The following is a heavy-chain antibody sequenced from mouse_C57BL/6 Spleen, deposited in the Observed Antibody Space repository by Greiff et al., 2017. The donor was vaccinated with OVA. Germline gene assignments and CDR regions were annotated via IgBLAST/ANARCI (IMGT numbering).Heavy chain of an antibody. D-gene: IGHD3-2*02. V-gene: IGHV1-69*01. J-gene: IGHJ4*01. Sequence: QVQLQQSGAELVMPGASVKLSCKASGYTFTSYWLHWVKQRPGQGLEWIGEIDPSDSYTNYNQKFKGKSTLTVDKSSSTAYMQLSSLTSEDSAVYYCARRDSSGYAMDYWGQGTSVTVSS. CDR3: ARRDSSGYAMDY. CDR2: IDPSDSYT. CDR1: GYTFTSYW.